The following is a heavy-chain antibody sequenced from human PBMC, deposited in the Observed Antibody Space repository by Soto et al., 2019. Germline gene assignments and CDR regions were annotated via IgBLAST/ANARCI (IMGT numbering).Heavy chain of an antibody. V-gene: IGHV3-49*03. CDR3: TRDPKPYYDFWSGYSPAFDY. CDR1: GFTFGDYA. D-gene: IGHD3-3*01. J-gene: IGHJ4*02. CDR2: IRSKAYGGTT. Sequence: GGSLRLSCTASGFTFGDYAMSWFRQAPGKGLEWVGFIRSKAYGGTTEYAASVKGRFTISRDDSKSIAYLQMNSLKTEDTAVYYCTRDPKPYYDFWSGYSPAFDYWGQGTLVTVSS.